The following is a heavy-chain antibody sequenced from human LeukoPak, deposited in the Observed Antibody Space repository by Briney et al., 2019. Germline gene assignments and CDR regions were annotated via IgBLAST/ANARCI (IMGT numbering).Heavy chain of an antibody. Sequence: GGSLRLSCAASTFTFSSYEMNWVRQAPGRGPEWVSYISSRSSTIYYADSVKGRFTISRDNAKKSLYLQMNSLRAEDTAVYHCATDRIVGATYEYWGQGTLVTVSS. CDR2: ISSRSSTI. CDR1: TFTFSSYE. V-gene: IGHV3-48*03. J-gene: IGHJ4*02. D-gene: IGHD1-26*01. CDR3: ATDRIVGATYEY.